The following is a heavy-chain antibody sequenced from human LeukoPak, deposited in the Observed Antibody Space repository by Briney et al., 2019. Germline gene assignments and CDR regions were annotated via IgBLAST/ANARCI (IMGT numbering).Heavy chain of an antibody. J-gene: IGHJ4*02. CDR3: ARAHGSGSYLWAFDF. Sequence: PSETLSLSCTVSGGSISSYYWGWVRQPPGKGLEWIGYIYYTGNTNYSPSLKSRVTISVDTSKNQFSLKLSSVTAADTAVYYCARAHGSGSYLWAFDFWGQGTLVTVSS. V-gene: IGHV4-59*01. D-gene: IGHD3-10*01. CDR1: GGSISSYY. CDR2: IYYTGNT.